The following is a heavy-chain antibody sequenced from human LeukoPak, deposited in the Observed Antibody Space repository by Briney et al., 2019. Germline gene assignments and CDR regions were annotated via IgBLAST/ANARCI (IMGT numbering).Heavy chain of an antibody. D-gene: IGHD5-24*01. CDR2: ISYDGSNK. J-gene: IGHJ4*02. CDR1: GFTFSSYA. V-gene: IGHV3-30-3*01. Sequence: GGSLRLSCAASGFTFSSYAMHWVRQAPGKGLEWVAVISYDGSNKYYTDSVKGRFTISRDNSKNTLYLQMNSLRAEDTAVYYCARALSGGDGYKGQTGYFDYWGQGTLVTVSS. CDR3: ARALSGGDGYKGQTGYFDY.